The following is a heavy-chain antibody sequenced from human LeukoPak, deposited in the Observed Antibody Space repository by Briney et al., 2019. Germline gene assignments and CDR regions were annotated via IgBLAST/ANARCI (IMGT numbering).Heavy chain of an antibody. CDR1: GGTFSSYA. CDR3: AGGGEVVVPAAYFFDY. Sequence: ASVKVSCKASGGTFSSYAISWVRQAPGQGLEWMGGIIPIFGTANYAQKFQGRVTITADESTSTAYMELSSLRSEDTAVYYCAGGGEVVVPAAYFFDYWGQGTLVTVSS. CDR2: IIPIFGTA. V-gene: IGHV1-69*13. D-gene: IGHD2-2*01. J-gene: IGHJ4*02.